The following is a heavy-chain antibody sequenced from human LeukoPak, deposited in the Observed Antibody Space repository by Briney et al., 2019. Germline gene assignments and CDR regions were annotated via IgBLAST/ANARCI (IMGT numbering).Heavy chain of an antibody. V-gene: IGHV4-59*01. Sequence: PSETLSLTCTVSGGSISSYYWSWIRQPPGKGLEWIGYIYYSGSTNYNPSLKSRVTISVDTSKNQFSLKLSSVTAADTAVYYCARADSDDQYYYYYYMDVWGKGTTVTVSS. CDR2: IYYSGST. J-gene: IGHJ6*03. CDR1: GGSISSYY. D-gene: IGHD1-1*01. CDR3: ARADSDDQYYYYYYMDV.